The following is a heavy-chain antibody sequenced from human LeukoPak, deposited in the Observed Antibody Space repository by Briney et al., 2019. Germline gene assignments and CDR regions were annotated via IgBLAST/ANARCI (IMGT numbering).Heavy chain of an antibody. V-gene: IGHV1-69*01. CDR2: IFPIFGTA. CDR3: ARDPNTAVVNGGDY. D-gene: IGHD5-18*01. J-gene: IGHJ4*02. CDR1: GGTFSSYA. Sequence: SVKVSCKASGGTFSSYAISWVRQAPGQGLEWMGGIFPIFGTANYAQSFQGRVTITADESTSTAYMELSSLRSEDTAVYYCARDPNTAVVNGGDYWGQGTLVTVSS.